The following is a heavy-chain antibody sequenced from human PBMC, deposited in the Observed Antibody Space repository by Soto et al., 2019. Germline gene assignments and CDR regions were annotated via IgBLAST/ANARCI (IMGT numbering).Heavy chain of an antibody. Sequence: ASVKVSCKASGYTFTSYGISWVRQAPGQGLEWMGWISAYNGNTNYAQKLQDRVTMTTDTSTSTAYMELRSLRSDDTAVYYCTREGSAPYYYYGMDAWAQGNTVTVCS. CDR3: TREGSAPYYYYGMDA. D-gene: IGHD6-19*01. V-gene: IGHV1-18*01. CDR2: ISAYNGNT. J-gene: IGHJ6*02. CDR1: GYTFTSYG.